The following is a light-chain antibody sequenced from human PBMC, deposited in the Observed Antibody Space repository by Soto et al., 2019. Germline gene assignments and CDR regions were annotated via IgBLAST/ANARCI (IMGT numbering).Light chain of an antibody. CDR2: VAS. CDR3: QQYNNWPYT. Sequence: EIVMTQSPAALSVSPGDGATLSCRAGQSVSSNLAWYQQKPGQAPRLLIYVASTRATGIPARFSGSGSGTEFTLTISGLQSEDFAVYYCQQYNNWPYTFGQGTKLEIK. V-gene: IGKV3-15*01. CDR1: QSVSSN. J-gene: IGKJ2*01.